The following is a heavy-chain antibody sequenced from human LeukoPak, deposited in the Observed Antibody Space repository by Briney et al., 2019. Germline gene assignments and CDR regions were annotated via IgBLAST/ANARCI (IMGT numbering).Heavy chain of an antibody. Sequence: PGGSLRLSCAASGFTFSSYSMNWVRQAPGKGLEWVSSISSSSSYIYYADSVKGRFTISRDNAKNSLYLQMNSLRAEDTAVYYCARAKWGRYDSSGPTYWGQGTLVTVSS. CDR2: ISSSSSYI. V-gene: IGHV3-21*01. CDR1: GFTFSSYS. D-gene: IGHD3-22*01. CDR3: ARAKWGRYDSSGPTY. J-gene: IGHJ4*02.